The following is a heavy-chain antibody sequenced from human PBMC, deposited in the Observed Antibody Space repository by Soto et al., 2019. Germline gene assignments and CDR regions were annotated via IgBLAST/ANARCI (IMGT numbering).Heavy chain of an antibody. CDR3: ARETTYGAAAGTPFFDY. J-gene: IGHJ4*02. Sequence: TLSLTCTVSGGSISSGGYYWSWIRQHPGKGLEWIGYIYYSGSTYYNPSLKSRVTISVDTSKNQFSLKLSSVTAADTAVYYCARETTYGAAAGTPFFDYWGQGTLVTVSS. CDR1: GGSISSGGYY. V-gene: IGHV4-31*03. D-gene: IGHD6-13*01. CDR2: IYYSGST.